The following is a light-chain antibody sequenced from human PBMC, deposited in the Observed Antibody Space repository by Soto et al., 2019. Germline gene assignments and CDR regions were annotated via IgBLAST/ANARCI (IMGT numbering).Light chain of an antibody. CDR1: SSDVGAYDY. J-gene: IGLJ2*01. CDR3: SSYTSSSSVI. CDR2: DVK. Sequence: QSALTQPASVSGSPGQSIAISCTGTSSDVGAYDYVSWYQQHPGKAPKLMIYDVKYRPSGVSNRFSGSKSGNTASLTISGRQAEDEADYYCSSYTSSSSVIFGGGTKLTVL. V-gene: IGLV2-14*01.